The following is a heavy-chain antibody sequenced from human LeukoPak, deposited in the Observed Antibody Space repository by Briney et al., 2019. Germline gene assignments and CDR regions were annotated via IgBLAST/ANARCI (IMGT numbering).Heavy chain of an antibody. D-gene: IGHD5-18*01. CDR2: INTNTGNP. Sequence: ASVEVSCKASGYTFTSYAMNWVRQAPGQGLEWMGWINTNTGNPTYAQGFTGRFVFSLDTSVSTAYLQISSLKAEDTAVYYCASPNVDTAMVTEFDYWGQGTLVTVSS. J-gene: IGHJ4*02. CDR3: ASPNVDTAMVTEFDY. V-gene: IGHV7-4-1*02. CDR1: GYTFTSYA.